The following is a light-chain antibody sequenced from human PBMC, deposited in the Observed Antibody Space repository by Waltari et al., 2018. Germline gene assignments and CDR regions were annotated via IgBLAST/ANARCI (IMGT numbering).Light chain of an antibody. CDR2: DVR. J-gene: IGLJ1*01. CDR3: SSYAGSNNFGV. Sequence: QSALTQPPPASGSPGPSVTIPCTATSSHVVGSTSLSCYHTHPGTAPKLMIYDVRKRPSGVPDRFSGSKSGNTASLTVSGLQAEDEADYYCSSYAGSNNFGVFGTGTKVNVL. V-gene: IGLV2-8*01. CDR1: SSHVVGSTS.